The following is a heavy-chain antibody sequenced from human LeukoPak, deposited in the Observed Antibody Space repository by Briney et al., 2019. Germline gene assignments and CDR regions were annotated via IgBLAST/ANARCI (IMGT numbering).Heavy chain of an antibody. CDR1: GFTFDDYA. V-gene: IGHV3-9*01. Sequence: PGRSLRLSCAASGFTFDDYAMHWVRQAPGKGLEWVSGISWNSGSIGYADSVKGRFTISRDNAKNSLYLQMNSLRAEDTALYYCAKGAAGFGAFDIWGQGTMVTVSS. CDR2: ISWNSGSI. CDR3: AKGAAGFGAFDI. D-gene: IGHD6-13*01. J-gene: IGHJ3*02.